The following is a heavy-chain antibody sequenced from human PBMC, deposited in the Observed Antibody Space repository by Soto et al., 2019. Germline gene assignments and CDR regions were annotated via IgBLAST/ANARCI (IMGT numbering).Heavy chain of an antibody. CDR3: ARDFSGHMDY. J-gene: IGHJ4*02. CDR1: GYTFTNYY. Sequence: ASVKVSCKASGYTFTNYYMHWVRQAPGQGLEWMGIIYPSGGSTRNAQKFQGRVTMNRDKSTSTVYMELSSLRSEDTAVYYCARDFSGHMDYWGRGTLVTVSA. CDR2: IYPSGGST. D-gene: IGHD3-10*01. V-gene: IGHV1-46*01.